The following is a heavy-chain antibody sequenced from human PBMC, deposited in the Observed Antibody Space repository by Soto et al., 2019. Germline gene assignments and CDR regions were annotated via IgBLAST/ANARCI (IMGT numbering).Heavy chain of an antibody. V-gene: IGHV1-2*04. D-gene: IGHD3-22*01. CDR3: ARGREVVVVTTTGAFPFDS. J-gene: IGHJ4*02. CDR1: GYTFTGYY. Sequence: QVQLVQSGAEVQKPGASVKVSCKASGYTFTGYYMHWVRQAPGQGLEWMGWINPNGGGTNYAQKFQGWVTMTRDTSISTADMELSRLTSDDTAVYYCARGREVVVVTTTGAFPFDSWGQGTLVTVSS. CDR2: INPNGGGT.